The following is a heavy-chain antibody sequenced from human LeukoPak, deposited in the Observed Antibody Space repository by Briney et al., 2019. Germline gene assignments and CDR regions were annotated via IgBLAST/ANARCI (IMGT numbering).Heavy chain of an antibody. CDR2: ISYDGSNQ. CDR3: ARDGPQVGVDPYYLDY. Sequence: GGSLRLSCAASGFTFSSYGMHWVRQAPGKGLEWVAVISYDGSNQYYADSVKGRFTISRDNSKNTLYLQMNSLRAEDTAVYHCARDGPQVGVDPYYLDYWGQGTLVTASS. CDR1: GFTFSSYG. J-gene: IGHJ4*02. D-gene: IGHD3-3*01. V-gene: IGHV3-30*03.